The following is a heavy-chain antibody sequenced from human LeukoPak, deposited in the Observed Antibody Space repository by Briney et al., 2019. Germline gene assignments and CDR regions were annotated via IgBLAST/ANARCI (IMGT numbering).Heavy chain of an antibody. J-gene: IGHJ4*02. CDR2: IYPGDSET. CDR3: VRREYGGYAVDY. CDR1: GYSFTTYW. Sequence: GESLKISCKGSGYSFTTYWIGWGRQMPGKGLEWMGIIYPGDSETRYSPSFRGQVTISADKSISTAYLQWSSLKASDIAMYYCVRREYGGYAVDYWGQGTLVTVSS. V-gene: IGHV5-51*01. D-gene: IGHD5-12*01.